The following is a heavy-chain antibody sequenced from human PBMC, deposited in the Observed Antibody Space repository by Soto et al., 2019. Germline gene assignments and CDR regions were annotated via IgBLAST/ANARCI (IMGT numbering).Heavy chain of an antibody. CDR1: GFTFSSYA. CDR3: AKGSSCSSTSCYADRYYDFWSGYYYFDY. CDR2: ISGSGGST. D-gene: IGHD3-3*01. Sequence: EVQLLESGGGLVQPGGSLRLSCAASGFTFSSYAMSWVRQAPGKGLEWVSAISGSGGSTYYADSVKGRFTISRDNSKNTLYLQMNSLRAEDTAVYYCAKGSSCSSTSCYADRYYDFWSGYYYFDYWGQGTLVTVSS. V-gene: IGHV3-23*01. J-gene: IGHJ4*02.